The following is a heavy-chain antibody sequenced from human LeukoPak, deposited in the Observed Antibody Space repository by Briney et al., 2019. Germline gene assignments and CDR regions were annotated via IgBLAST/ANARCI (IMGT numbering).Heavy chain of an antibody. CDR2: IKQYGSEK. J-gene: IGHJ4*02. V-gene: IGHV3-7*01. Sequence: GGSLRLSCAASGFTFSSYWMSWVRQAPGKGLEWVANIKQYGSEKYYVDSVKGRFTISRDNAKNSLYLQMNSLRAEDTAVYYCLRGSSGYYGHFDYWGQGTLVTVSS. CDR3: LRGSSGYYGHFDY. D-gene: IGHD3-22*01. CDR1: GFTFSSYW.